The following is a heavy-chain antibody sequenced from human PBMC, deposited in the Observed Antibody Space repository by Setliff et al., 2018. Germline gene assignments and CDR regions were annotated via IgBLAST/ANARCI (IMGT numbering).Heavy chain of an antibody. CDR3: ARSLGSGSYYNSRPFYSDY. CDR1: GGSISSGSNY. V-gene: IGHV4-61*09. J-gene: IGHJ4*02. CDR2: IDPSGNT. D-gene: IGHD3-10*01. Sequence: TLSLPCTVSGGSISSGSNYWSWIRQPAGRGLEWIGHIDPSGNTNYHPSLKSRVTISGDTSKNQFSLKLTSVTAADTAVYFCARSLGSGSYYNSRPFYSDYWGQGTLVTVSS.